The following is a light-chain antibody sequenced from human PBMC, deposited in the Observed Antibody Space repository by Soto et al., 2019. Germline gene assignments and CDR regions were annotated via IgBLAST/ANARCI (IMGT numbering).Light chain of an antibody. J-gene: IGKJ2*01. Sequence: EIVLTQSPGTLSLSPGERATLSCRASQSVSSTYFAWYQQKPGQALRLLIYGAASRATGIPDRFSGSGSGTAFTPTISRLEPDDFALYYCQQYGSSPPTFGLWTKLEIK. CDR3: QQYGSSPPT. V-gene: IGKV3-20*01. CDR1: QSVSSTY. CDR2: GAA.